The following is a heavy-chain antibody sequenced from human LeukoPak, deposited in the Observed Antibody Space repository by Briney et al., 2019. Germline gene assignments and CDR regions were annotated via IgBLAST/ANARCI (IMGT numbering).Heavy chain of an antibody. V-gene: IGHV4-34*01. J-gene: IGHJ4*02. Sequence: SEPLSLTCAVYGGSFSGYYWSWIRQPPGKGLEWIGEINHSGSTNYNPSLKSRVTISVDTSKNQFSLKLSSVTAADTAVYYCARVRIRRLDYWGQGTLVTVSS. CDR3: ARVRIRRLDY. CDR2: INHSGST. CDR1: GGSFSGYY. D-gene: IGHD3-16*01.